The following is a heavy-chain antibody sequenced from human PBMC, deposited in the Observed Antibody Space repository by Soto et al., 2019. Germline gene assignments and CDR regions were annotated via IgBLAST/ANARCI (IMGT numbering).Heavy chain of an antibody. J-gene: IGHJ4*02. CDR3: AKPRRGYCSGGSCYRLDY. CDR1: GFTFSSYG. CDR2: ISYDGSNK. Sequence: QVQLVESGGGVVQPGRSLRLSCAASGFTFSSYGMHWVRQAPGKGLEWVAVISYDGSNKYYADSVKGRFTISRDNSKNPLYLQMNSLRAEDTAVYFCAKPRRGYCSGGSCYRLDYWGQGTLVTVSS. D-gene: IGHD2-15*01. V-gene: IGHV3-30*18.